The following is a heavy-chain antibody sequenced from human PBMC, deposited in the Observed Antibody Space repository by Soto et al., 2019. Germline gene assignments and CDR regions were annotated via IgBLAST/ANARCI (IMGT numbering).Heavy chain of an antibody. J-gene: IGHJ4*02. CDR3: ARGAMANFDY. D-gene: IGHD5-18*01. CDR2: LIAMLGTP. Sequence: GASVKVSCKASGGTFGSHGIAWVRQAPGQGLEWMGGLIAMLGTPTYARKVQARATITADESLTSSYLELRSLRSEDTAVYFCARGAMANFDYWGQGTVVTVSS. CDR1: GGTFGSHG. V-gene: IGHV1-69*13.